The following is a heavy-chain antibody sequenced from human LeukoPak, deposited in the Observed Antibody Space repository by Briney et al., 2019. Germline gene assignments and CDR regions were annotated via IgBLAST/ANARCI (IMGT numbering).Heavy chain of an antibody. CDR1: GGTFSSYA. D-gene: IGHD6-19*01. V-gene: IGHV1-69*13. CDR3: ARAPVAPNQNRAVAGTGPFDY. Sequence: ASVKVSCKASGGTFSSYAISWVRQAPGQGLEWMGGIIPIFGTANYAQKFQGRVTITADESTSTAYMELSSLRSEDTAVYYCARAPVAPNQNRAVAGTGPFDYWGQGTLVTVSS. J-gene: IGHJ4*02. CDR2: IIPIFGTA.